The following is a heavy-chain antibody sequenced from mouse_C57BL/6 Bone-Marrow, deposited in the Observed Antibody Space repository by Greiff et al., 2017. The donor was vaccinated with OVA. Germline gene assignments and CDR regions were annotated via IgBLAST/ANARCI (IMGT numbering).Heavy chain of an antibody. V-gene: IGHV5-17*01. J-gene: IGHJ1*03. CDR2: ISRGSSTI. CDR1: GFTFSDYG. D-gene: IGHD1-1*01. CDR3: ASSYGSIDEWYFDV. Sequence: EVKLVESGGGLVKPGGSLKLSCAASGFTFSDYGMHWVRQAPEKGLEWVAYISRGSSTIYYADTVKGRFTISIDKANNTLFRHMTSLRSEDTAMYYGASSYGSIDEWYFDVWGTGTTVTVSS.